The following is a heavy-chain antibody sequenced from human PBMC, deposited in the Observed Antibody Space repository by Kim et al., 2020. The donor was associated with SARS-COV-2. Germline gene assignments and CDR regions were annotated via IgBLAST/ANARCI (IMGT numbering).Heavy chain of an antibody. J-gene: IGHJ6*02. CDR2: TYYRSKWYN. CDR1: GDSVSSNSAA. V-gene: IGHV6-1*01. CDR3: AREGGKPGQQLTAYYYYGMDV. Sequence: SQTLSLTCAISGDSVSSNSAAWNWIRQSPSRGLEWLGRTYYRSKWYNDYAVSVKSRITINPDTSKNQFSLQLNSVTPEDTAVYYCAREGGKPGQQLTAYYYYGMDVWGQGTTVTVSS. D-gene: IGHD6-13*01.